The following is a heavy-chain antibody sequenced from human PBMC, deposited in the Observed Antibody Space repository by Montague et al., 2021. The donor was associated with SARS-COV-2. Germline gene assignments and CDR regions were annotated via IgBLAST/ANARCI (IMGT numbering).Heavy chain of an antibody. CDR1: GGSISSSSYY. CDR3: AGEGEGRYYYYGMDV. D-gene: IGHD3-16*01. CDR2: IYYSGST. J-gene: IGHJ6*02. V-gene: IGHV4-39*07. Sequence: SETLSLTCTVSGGSISSSSYYWGWIRQPPGKGLEWIGSIYYSGSTYYNPSLKSRVTISVDTSKNQFSLKLSSVTAADTAVYYCAGEGEGRYYYYGMDVWGQGTTVTVSS.